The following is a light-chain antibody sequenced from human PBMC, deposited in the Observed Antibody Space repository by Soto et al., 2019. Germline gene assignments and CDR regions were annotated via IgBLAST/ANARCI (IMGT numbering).Light chain of an antibody. J-gene: IGKJ1*01. V-gene: IGKV3-15*01. Sequence: EIVMTQSPATLSVSPGERATLSCRASQSVSSNLAWYQQKPGQAPRLLIYGASNRATGIPARFSGGGSGTEFTLTISSLQSEDFAVYYCQQYNIWWTFGQGTKVDIK. CDR3: QQYNIWWT. CDR2: GAS. CDR1: QSVSSN.